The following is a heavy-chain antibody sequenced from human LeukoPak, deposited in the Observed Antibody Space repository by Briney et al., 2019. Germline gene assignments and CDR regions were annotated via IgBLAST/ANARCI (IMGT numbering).Heavy chain of an antibody. CDR2: ISSNSSYT. J-gene: IGHJ3*02. CDR1: GFTFSNYY. D-gene: IGHD6-19*01. CDR3: ARGEAVAGPGNAFDI. V-gene: IGHV3-11*06. Sequence: GGSLRLSCAASGFTFSNYYMSWIRQAPGKGLEWLSYISSNSSYTNYADSLRGRFTISRDNAKNSLYLQMNSLRAEDTAVYYCARGEAVAGPGNAFDIWGQGTMVTVSS.